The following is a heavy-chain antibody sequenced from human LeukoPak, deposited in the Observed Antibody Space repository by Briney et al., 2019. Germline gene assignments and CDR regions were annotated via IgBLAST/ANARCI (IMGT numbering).Heavy chain of an antibody. D-gene: IGHD3-10*01. CDR1: GYTFSSYE. CDR2: MNPNSGNT. CDR3: TKASLAFGTKYFDP. V-gene: IGHV1-8*01. Sequence: ASVKVSCKASGYTFSSYEINWVRQATGQGLEWMGWMNPNSGNTGYAPKFQGRVTMTRNTSINTAYMELSSLRSDDTAVYYCTKASLAFGTKYFDPWGQGTLVTVSS. J-gene: IGHJ5*02.